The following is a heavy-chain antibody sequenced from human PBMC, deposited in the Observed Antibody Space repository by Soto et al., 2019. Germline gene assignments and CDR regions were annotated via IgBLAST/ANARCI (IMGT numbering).Heavy chain of an antibody. D-gene: IGHD3-10*01. Sequence: GGSLRLSCAGSGFNFGGFGMYWFRQAPGKGLEFVSAVDSSGANTYYDDSVKGRFTISRDNYKNTLYLQMNSLRAEDTAVYYCAKAVLLWFGESQYYFDYWGQGTLVTVSS. J-gene: IGHJ4*02. V-gene: IGHV3-NL1*01. CDR3: AKAVLLWFGESQYYFDY. CDR1: GFNFGGFG. CDR2: VDSSGANT.